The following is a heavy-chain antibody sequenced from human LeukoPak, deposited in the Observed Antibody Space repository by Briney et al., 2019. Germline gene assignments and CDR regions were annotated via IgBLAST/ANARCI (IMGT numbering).Heavy chain of an antibody. V-gene: IGHV4-59*01. D-gene: IGHD2-8*02. CDR2: IYHTGSA. Sequence: SEALCLTCTVSGDSLSSYYWSWIRQPPGKGLEWIGYIYHTGSARYNPSLTSRVTIAVDMSKNQFSLNLSSVTAAAAAVYFCARMKLGYCDGGASPYYFDFWAQSTLVPVSS. CDR1: GDSLSSYY. CDR3: ARMKLGYCDGGASPYYFDF. J-gene: IGHJ4*02.